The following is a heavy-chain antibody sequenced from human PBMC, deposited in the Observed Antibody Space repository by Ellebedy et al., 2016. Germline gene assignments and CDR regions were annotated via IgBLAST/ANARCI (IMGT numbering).Heavy chain of an antibody. J-gene: IGHJ4*02. D-gene: IGHD3-10*01. CDR1: GFPFSNHA. CDR3: ARGSGPGSYRIDQ. CDR2: MSNNGNNI. Sequence: GESLKISCAASGFPFSNHACHWVRQAPGKGLEWVALMSNNGNNIQYADSVKGRFTISRDNANTMVFLQLNSLRVEDTAVYYCARGSGPGSYRIDQWGQGTLVTVSS. V-gene: IGHV3-30-3*01.